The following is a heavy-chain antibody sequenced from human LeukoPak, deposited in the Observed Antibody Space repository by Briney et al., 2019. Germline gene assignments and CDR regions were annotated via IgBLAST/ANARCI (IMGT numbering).Heavy chain of an antibody. CDR1: GYSFSDHY. CDR2: ISAYNGNT. CDR3: ARAIAAAGTSYY. Sequence: ASVKVSCKASGYSFSDHYIHWVRQAPGQGLEWMGWISAYNGNTNYAQKLQGRVTMTTDTSTSTAYMELRSLRSDDTAVYYCARAIAAAGTSYYWGQGTLVTVSS. D-gene: IGHD6-13*01. J-gene: IGHJ4*02. V-gene: IGHV1-18*04.